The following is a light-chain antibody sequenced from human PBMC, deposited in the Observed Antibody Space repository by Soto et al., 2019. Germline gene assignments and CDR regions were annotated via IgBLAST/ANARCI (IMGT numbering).Light chain of an antibody. V-gene: IGKV3-15*01. CDR3: QQYNNWLPWT. CDR2: GAS. J-gene: IGKJ1*01. CDR1: QSVSSN. Sequence: EIVMTQSPASLSVSPGERATLSCRASQSVSSNLAWYQQKPGQAPRLLIYGASTRATGIPARFSGSGSGTAFILTISSLQSEDFAVYYCQQYNNWLPWTFGQGTKVEIK.